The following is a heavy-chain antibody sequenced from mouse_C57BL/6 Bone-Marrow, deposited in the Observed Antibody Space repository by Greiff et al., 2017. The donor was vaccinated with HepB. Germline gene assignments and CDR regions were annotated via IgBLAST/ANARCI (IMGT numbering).Heavy chain of an antibody. V-gene: IGHV1-82*01. CDR2: IYPGDGDT. CDR3: ASYYSNRYWYFDV. J-gene: IGHJ1*03. CDR1: GYAFSSSW. Sequence: VQLQQSGPELVKPGASVKISCKASGYAFSSSWMNWVKQRPGKGLEWIGRIYPGDGDTNYNGKFKGKATLTADKSSSTAYMQLSSLTSEDSAVYFCASYYSNRYWYFDVWGTGTTVTVSS. D-gene: IGHD2-5*01.